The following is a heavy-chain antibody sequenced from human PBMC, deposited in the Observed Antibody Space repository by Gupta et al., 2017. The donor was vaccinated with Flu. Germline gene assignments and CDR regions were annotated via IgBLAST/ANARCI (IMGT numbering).Heavy chain of an antibody. CDR3: AKDLYTIPGAFDS. Sequence: NHIGETTHYVDSVKGRFTISRDNSKNTVILQMTSLRAEDTALYYCAKDLYTIPGAFDSWGQGTLVTVSS. V-gene: IGHV3-23*01. D-gene: IGHD2-8*02. CDR2: NHIGETT. J-gene: IGHJ4*02.